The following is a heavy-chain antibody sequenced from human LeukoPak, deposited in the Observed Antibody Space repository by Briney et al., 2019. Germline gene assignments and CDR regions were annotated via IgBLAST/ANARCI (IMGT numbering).Heavy chain of an antibody. D-gene: IGHD1-26*01. J-gene: IGHJ4*02. CDR1: AFSLNAYN. Sequence: GGSLRLSCAASAFSLNAYNMNWVRQAPGKGLEWVSSISYTGTYIYYADSVKGRFTISRDNAQNSLYLQMNSLRAEDTAIYYCVRDRGTYRPIDYWGQGSLVTVSS. CDR2: ISYTGTYI. V-gene: IGHV3-21*04. CDR3: VRDRGTYRPIDY.